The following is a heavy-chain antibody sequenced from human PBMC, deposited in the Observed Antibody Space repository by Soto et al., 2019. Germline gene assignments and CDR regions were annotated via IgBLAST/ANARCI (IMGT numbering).Heavy chain of an antibody. V-gene: IGHV1-69*02. D-gene: IGHD4-4*01. CDR1: GGTFSSYT. Sequence: SVKVSCKASGGTFSSYTISWVRQAPGQGLEWMGRIIPILGIANYAQKLQGRVTITADTSTSTVYMELSSLRSEDTAVYYCARGHPHDYSNYGSWISLDYWGQGTLVTVSS. CDR3: ARGHPHDYSNYGSWISLDY. CDR2: IIPILGIA. J-gene: IGHJ4*02.